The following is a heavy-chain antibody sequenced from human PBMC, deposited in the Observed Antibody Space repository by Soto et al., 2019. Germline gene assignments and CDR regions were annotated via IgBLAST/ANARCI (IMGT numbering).Heavy chain of an antibody. CDR1: GVTFSSYA. CDR2: ISGSGGST. D-gene: IGHD1-26*01. V-gene: IGHV3-23*01. J-gene: IGHJ4*02. Sequence: GGFLRLSCAASGVTFSSYAMSWVRQAPGKGLEWVSAISGSGGSTYYADSVKGRFTISRDNSKNTLYLQMNSLRAEDTAEYYCAKDAVGAITPQFDYWGQGTPVTVSS. CDR3: AKDAVGAITPQFDY.